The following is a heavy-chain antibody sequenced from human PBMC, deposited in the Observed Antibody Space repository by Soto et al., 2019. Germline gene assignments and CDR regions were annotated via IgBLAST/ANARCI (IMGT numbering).Heavy chain of an antibody. CDR2: IIPIFGTA. V-gene: IGHV1-69*06. Sequence: QVPLVQSGAEVKKPGSSVKVSCKASGGTFSSYAISWVRQAPGQGLEWMGGIIPIFGTANYAQKFQGRVTITADKSTSTAYMELSSLRSEDTAVYYCARRTNTGTRMYYYCGMDVWGQGTTVTVSS. J-gene: IGHJ6*02. CDR3: ARRTNTGTRMYYYCGMDV. D-gene: IGHD1-7*01. CDR1: GGTFSSYA.